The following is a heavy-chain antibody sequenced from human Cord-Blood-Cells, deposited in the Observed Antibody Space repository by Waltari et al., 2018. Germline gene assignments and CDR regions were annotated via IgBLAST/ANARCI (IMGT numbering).Heavy chain of an antibody. CDR3: AKLSTNWGTRGNFDY. Sequence: EVQLLESGGGLVQPGGSLRLSCAASGFTFSSYAMSWVRQAPGKGLEWVSAISGSGGSTYFADSVKGRFTISRDNSKNTLYLQMNSLRAEDTAVYYCAKLSTNWGTRGNFDYWGQGTLVTVSS. J-gene: IGHJ4*02. D-gene: IGHD7-27*01. CDR1: GFTFSSYA. V-gene: IGHV3-23*01. CDR2: ISGSGGST.